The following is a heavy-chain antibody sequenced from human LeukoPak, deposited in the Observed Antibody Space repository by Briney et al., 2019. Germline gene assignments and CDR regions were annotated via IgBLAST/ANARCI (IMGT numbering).Heavy chain of an antibody. CDR1: GFTFSNYA. J-gene: IGHJ4*02. CDR2: ISGSGGST. Sequence: GGSLRLSCKASGFTFSNYAMSWVRQAPGKGLEWVSAISGSGGSTYYADSVKGRFTISRDNSKNTLYLQMNSLRAEDTAVYYCAKDYSTMIVVVITYWGQGTLVTVSS. D-gene: IGHD3-22*01. CDR3: AKDYSTMIVVVITY. V-gene: IGHV3-23*01.